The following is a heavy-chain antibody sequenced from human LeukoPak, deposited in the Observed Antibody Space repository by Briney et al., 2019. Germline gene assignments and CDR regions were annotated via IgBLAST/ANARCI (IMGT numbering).Heavy chain of an antibody. Sequence: SETLSLTCAVYGGSFSGHYWSWIRQPPGKGLEWIGEINHSGSTYYNPSLKSRATMSVDTSMNQFSLKLSSVTAADTAVYYCAKTIRVRGDAYNWFDPWGQGTLVTVSS. CDR1: GGSFSGHY. D-gene: IGHD3-10*01. J-gene: IGHJ5*02. CDR3: AKTIRVRGDAYNWFDP. V-gene: IGHV4-34*01. CDR2: INHSGST.